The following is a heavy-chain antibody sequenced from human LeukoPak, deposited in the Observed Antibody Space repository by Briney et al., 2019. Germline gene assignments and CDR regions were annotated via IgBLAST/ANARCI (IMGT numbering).Heavy chain of an antibody. J-gene: IGHJ4*02. CDR3: AKDQPSGH. Sequence: QSGGSVRLSCAASGFTFSSYAMHWVRQAPGKGLEWVAFIRYGGSNQYYADSVKGRFTISRDDSKSTLYLQMNSLRAEDTAVYYCAKDQPSGHWGQGTLVTVSS. CDR1: GFTFSSYA. V-gene: IGHV3-30*02. CDR2: IRYGGSNQ.